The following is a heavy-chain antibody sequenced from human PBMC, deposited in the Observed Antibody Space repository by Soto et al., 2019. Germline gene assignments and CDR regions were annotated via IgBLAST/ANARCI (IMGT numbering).Heavy chain of an antibody. V-gene: IGHV4-59*01. CDR3: ARQLTGDKDDAFDI. CDR1: GGSISSYY. CDR2: IYYSGST. D-gene: IGHD7-27*01. Sequence: SETLSLTCTVSGGSISSYYWSWIRQPPGKGLEWIWYIYYSGSTNYNPSLKSRVTISVDTSKNQFSLKLSSVTAADTAVYYCARQLTGDKDDAFDIWGQGTMVTVSS. J-gene: IGHJ3*02.